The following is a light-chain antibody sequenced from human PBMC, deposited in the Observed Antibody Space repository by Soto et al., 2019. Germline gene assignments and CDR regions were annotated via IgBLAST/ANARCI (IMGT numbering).Light chain of an antibody. CDR2: GNS. J-gene: IGLJ3*02. CDR1: SSNIGAGYD. V-gene: IGLV1-40*01. CDR3: QSYDSSLTGAEV. Sequence: QAVVTQPPSVSGAPGQRVTISCTGSSSNIGAGYDVHWYQHLPGTAPKLLIYGNSNRPSGVPDRFSGSKSGTSASLAITGLQPEDEADYYCQSYDSSLTGAEVFGGGTKLTVL.